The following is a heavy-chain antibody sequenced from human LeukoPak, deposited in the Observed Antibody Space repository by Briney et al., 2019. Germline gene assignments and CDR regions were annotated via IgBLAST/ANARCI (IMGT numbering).Heavy chain of an antibody. CDR3: ARLRIYLTAVFTVRYFDF. V-gene: IGHV4-59*01. J-gene: IGHJ2*01. D-gene: IGHD4-11*01. Sequence: PSETLSLTCTVSGGAMSSYYRSWIRQSPGKGLEWIGHTHYSGTTTYNTSLKSRLTISVDTSKNPVYLKLSSVTSADTAVYYCARLRIYLTAVFTVRYFDFWGRGTLVTVSS. CDR2: THYSGTT. CDR1: GGAMSSYY.